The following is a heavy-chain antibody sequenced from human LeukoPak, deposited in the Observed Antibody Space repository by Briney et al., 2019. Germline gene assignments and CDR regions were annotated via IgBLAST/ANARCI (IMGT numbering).Heavy chain of an antibody. CDR1: GFTFSSYW. D-gene: IGHD1-7*01. Sequence: GGSLRLSCAASGFTFSSYWMSWVRQAPGKGLEWVANIKQDGSEKYYVDSVKGRFTISRDNAKNSLYLQMNSLRAEDTAVYYCASNMELRQSLEGGQGTMVTVSS. CDR3: ASNMELRQSLE. CDR2: IKQDGSEK. J-gene: IGHJ4*02. V-gene: IGHV3-7*01.